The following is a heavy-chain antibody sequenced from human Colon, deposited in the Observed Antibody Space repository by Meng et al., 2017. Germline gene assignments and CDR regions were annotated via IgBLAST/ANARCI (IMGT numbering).Heavy chain of an antibody. CDR2: IYWDDDQ. Sequence: SGPTLVKPTPTLTLTCTFSGFSLSTSGVGVGWIRQPPGKALEWLALIYWDDDQRYSPSLKGRLTITKDTSKNQVVLTMTNMDPVDTATYYCAHSPHSDYVNWFDPWGQGTLVTVSS. D-gene: IGHD4-11*01. CDR3: AHSPHSDYVNWFDP. V-gene: IGHV2-5*02. J-gene: IGHJ5*02. CDR1: GFSLSTSGVG.